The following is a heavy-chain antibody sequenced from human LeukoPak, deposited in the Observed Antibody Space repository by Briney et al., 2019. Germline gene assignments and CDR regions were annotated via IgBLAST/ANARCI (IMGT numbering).Heavy chain of an antibody. D-gene: IGHD6-13*01. V-gene: IGHV3-66*01. Sequence: GGSLRLSCAASGFSVSNNYMSWVRQAPGKGLEWVSVFYSGGTIVYADSVRGRFVISRDISKNTLYLQMNSLRAEDTAVYYCARRLAAAASIDYWGQGTLVTVSS. CDR2: FYSGGTI. CDR1: GFSVSNNY. CDR3: ARRLAAAASIDY. J-gene: IGHJ4*02.